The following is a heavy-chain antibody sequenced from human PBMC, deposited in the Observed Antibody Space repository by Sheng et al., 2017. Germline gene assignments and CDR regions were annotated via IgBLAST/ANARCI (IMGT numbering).Heavy chain of an antibody. CDR1: GFTFSDYT. CDR3: ARGGSSGSRDYYYYYMDV. Sequence: DLVESGGGVVQPGRSLRLSCEASGFTFSDYTMHWVRQAPGKGLEWVTLISYAGSKNHADSVKGRFTISRDNSKNTFYLQMNSLRAEDTAVYYCARGGSSGSRDYYYYYMDVWGQGTTVTVSS. V-gene: IGHV3-30*04. D-gene: IGHD3-10*01. CDR2: ISYAGSK. J-gene: IGHJ6*03.